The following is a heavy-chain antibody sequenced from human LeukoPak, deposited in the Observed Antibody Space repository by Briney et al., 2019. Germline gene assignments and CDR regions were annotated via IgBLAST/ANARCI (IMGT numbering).Heavy chain of an antibody. V-gene: IGHV4-34*01. Sequence: SETLSLTCAVYGGSFSGYYWSWIRQPPGKGLEWIGEIYHSGSTNYNPSLKSRVTISVDTSKNQFSLKLSSVTAADTAVYYCASRGESSGWYPYEFDYWGQGTLVTVSS. CDR2: IYHSGST. D-gene: IGHD6-19*01. CDR3: ASRGESSGWYPYEFDY. CDR1: GGSFSGYY. J-gene: IGHJ4*02.